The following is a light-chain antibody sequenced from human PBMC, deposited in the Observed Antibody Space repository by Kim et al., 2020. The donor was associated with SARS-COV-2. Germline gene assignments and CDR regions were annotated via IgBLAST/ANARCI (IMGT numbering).Light chain of an antibody. CDR2: DVT. Sequence: SITIACIGTGRDVGGYNCVSRYRQHPGKAPKHMIYDVTNRPSGVSNRFAGSKSGNTASLTISGVQAEDEADYFCGSYSGSSSLHVVFGGGTQLTVL. CDR1: GRDVGGYNC. V-gene: IGLV2-14*03. CDR3: GSYSGSSSLHVV. J-gene: IGLJ2*01.